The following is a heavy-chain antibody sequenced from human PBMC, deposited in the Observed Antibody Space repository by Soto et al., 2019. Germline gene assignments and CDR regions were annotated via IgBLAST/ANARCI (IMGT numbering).Heavy chain of an antibody. CDR1: GFTFSSYG. V-gene: IGHV3-30*18. J-gene: IGHJ6*03. Sequence: GGSLRLSCAASGFTFSSYGMHWVRQAPGKGLEWVAVISYDGSNKYYADSVKGRFTISRDNSKNTLYLQMNSLRAEDTAVYYCAKSSYCGGDCTFRYYYYMDVWGKGTTVTVSS. CDR2: ISYDGSNK. CDR3: AKSSYCGGDCTFRYYYYMDV. D-gene: IGHD2-21*01.